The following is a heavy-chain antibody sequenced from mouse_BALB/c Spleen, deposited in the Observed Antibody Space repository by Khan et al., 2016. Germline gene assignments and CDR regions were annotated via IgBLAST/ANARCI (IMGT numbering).Heavy chain of an antibody. CDR3: SRGVYEYEFAY. CDR2: IDPANGNT. D-gene: IGHD2-4*01. V-gene: IGHV14-3*02. J-gene: IGHJ3*01. Sequence: VQLQQPGAELVKPGASVKLSCTVSGFNIKDTYMHWVNQRPEQGLEWIGRIDPANGNTKYDPKFQDKATITADTSSNTAYLQLSSLTSEDTAVYYCSRGVYEYEFAYWGQGTLVTVSA. CDR1: GFNIKDTY.